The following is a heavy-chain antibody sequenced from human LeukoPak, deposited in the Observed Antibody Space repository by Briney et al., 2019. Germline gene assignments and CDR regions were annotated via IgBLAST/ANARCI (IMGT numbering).Heavy chain of an antibody. V-gene: IGHV4-39*01. CDR2: VYYTGTT. Sequence: PSETLSLTCTVSGGSIKSCSFYWAWIRQPPGKGLEWVGSVYYTGTTYYNPSFESRITIAVNTSNNQFSLELSTMTAADTGVYYCARRITIFGMIMGGWCDPWGQGTLVTVSS. CDR3: ARRITIFGMIMGGWCDP. J-gene: IGHJ5*02. D-gene: IGHD3-3*01. CDR1: GGSIKSCSFY.